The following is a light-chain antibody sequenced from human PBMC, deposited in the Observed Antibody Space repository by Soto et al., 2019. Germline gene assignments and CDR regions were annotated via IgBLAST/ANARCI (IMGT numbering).Light chain of an antibody. V-gene: IGKV3-20*01. CDR1: QLVSSSL. J-gene: IGKJ5*01. CDR3: QQYGSSEII. CDR2: GAS. Sequence: EIELTQSPGTLSLSPGEIATLSCRASQLVSSSLLAWYQQKPGQAPRIIIYGASNRATGIPDRFSGSESGTDCSLTISRLEPEDVAVFYCQQYGSSEIILGQGTRLEI.